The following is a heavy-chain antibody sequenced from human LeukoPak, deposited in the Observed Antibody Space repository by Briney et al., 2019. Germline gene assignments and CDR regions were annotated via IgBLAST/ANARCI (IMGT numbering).Heavy chain of an antibody. CDR1: GGSISSSSYY. Sequence: SETPSLTCTVSGGSISSSSYYWGWIRQPPGKGLEWIGSIYYSGSTYYNPSLKSRVTISVDTSRNQFSLKLSSVTAADTAVYYCARHVRGAVYYYYYMDVWGKGTTVTISS. CDR2: IYYSGST. V-gene: IGHV4-39*01. J-gene: IGHJ6*03. D-gene: IGHD3-10*02. CDR3: ARHVRGAVYYYYYMDV.